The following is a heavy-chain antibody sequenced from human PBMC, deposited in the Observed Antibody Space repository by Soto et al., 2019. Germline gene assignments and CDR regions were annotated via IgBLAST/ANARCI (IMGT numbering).Heavy chain of an antibody. CDR2: VKSEADGETT. D-gene: IGHD3-3*01. CDR3: NTYPDFWGGHTPL. Sequence: EVQLVESGGGLVKPGGSLGLSCAASGFTITNAWMHWVRQAPGKGLEWVGRVKSEADGETTDYAEPVNGRFTISRDDSRNTLSLQMNSLKIEDTAVYYCNTYPDFWGGHTPLWGQGTLVTVSS. CDR1: GFTITNAW. J-gene: IGHJ4*02. V-gene: IGHV3-15*07.